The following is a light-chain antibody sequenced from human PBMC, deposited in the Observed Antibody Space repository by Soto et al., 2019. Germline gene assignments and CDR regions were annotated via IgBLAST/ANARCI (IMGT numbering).Light chain of an antibody. J-gene: IGLJ2*01. CDR2: LERSGNY. Sequence: QAVVTQSSSASASLGSSVKLTCTLSSGHSSNIIAWHQQQPGKAPRYLMKLERSGNYIKGSGVPDRFSGCSSGADRYLTISNPQSEDEADYYCETWDSNTRVFGGGTKLTVL. CDR1: SGHSSNI. CDR3: ETWDSNTRV. V-gene: IGLV4-60*03.